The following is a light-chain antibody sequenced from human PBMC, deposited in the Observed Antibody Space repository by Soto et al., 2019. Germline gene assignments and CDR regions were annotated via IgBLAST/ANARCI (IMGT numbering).Light chain of an antibody. Sequence: DIQMTQSPSSLSASVGDRVTITCQASHDISNYLNWYQQKPGKAPKLLIYGASNLETGVPSRFSGSGSGTDFTVTISSLQPEDIATYYCQQFDNLPRTFGGGTKVQIK. V-gene: IGKV1-33*01. CDR1: HDISNY. CDR2: GAS. J-gene: IGKJ4*01. CDR3: QQFDNLPRT.